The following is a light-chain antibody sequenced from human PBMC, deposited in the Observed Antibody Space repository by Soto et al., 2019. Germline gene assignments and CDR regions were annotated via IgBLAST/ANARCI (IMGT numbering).Light chain of an antibody. CDR2: GTS. CDR1: QSISSY. J-gene: IGKJ1*01. V-gene: IGKV1-39*01. CDR3: HQSYSVPWT. Sequence: IQMTQSPSSLSASVGDRVTMTCRASQSISSYLNWYQHKIGKAPKVLIYGTSSLQSGVPSRFSGSGSGTDFTLTISSLQPEDFATYYCHQSYSVPWTFGQGTKVDIQ.